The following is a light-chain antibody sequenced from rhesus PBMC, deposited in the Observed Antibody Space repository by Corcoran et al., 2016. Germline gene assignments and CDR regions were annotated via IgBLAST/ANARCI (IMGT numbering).Light chain of an antibody. CDR3: QQYNSDPPLT. Sequence: DIQMTQSPSSLSASVGDRVTITRRASQGFSSYLAWYQQKTGKAPKPLIFYASNLESGVPSRFRGSGSGTEFTLTISSLQPEDFATYYCQQYNSDPPLTFGGGTKVEIK. CDR1: QGFSSY. V-gene: IGKV1-37*01. CDR2: YAS. J-gene: IGKJ4*01.